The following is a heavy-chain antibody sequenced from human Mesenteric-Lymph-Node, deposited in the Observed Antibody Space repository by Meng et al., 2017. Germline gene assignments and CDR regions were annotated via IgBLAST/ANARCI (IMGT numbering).Heavy chain of an antibody. CDR3: AREFSRSDQPVVGTATPPFDY. D-gene: IGHD2-21*02. CDR2: ISNDGSNK. CDR1: GFTFSSYA. V-gene: IGHV3-30*01. J-gene: IGHJ4*02. Sequence: GESLKISCAASGFTFSSYAMHWVRQAPGKGLEWVAVISNDGSNKYYADSVKGRFTISRDNSKNTLYLQMNSLRAEDTAVYYCAREFSRSDQPVVGTATPPFDYWGQGTLVTVSS.